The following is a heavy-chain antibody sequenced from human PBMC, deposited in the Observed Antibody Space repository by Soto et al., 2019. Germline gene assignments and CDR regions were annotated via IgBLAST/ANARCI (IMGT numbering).Heavy chain of an antibody. D-gene: IGHD5-12*01. V-gene: IGHV3-33*01. CDR3: ARDFAVDFGGYEYYYYGMDV. J-gene: IGHJ6*02. CDR2: IWYDGSNK. Sequence: PGGSLRLSCAASGFTFSSYGMHWVRQAPGKGLEWVAVIWYDGSNKYYADSVKGRFTISRDNSKNTLYLQMNSLRAEDTAVYYCARDFAVDFGGYEYYYYGMDVWGQGTTVTVSS. CDR1: GFTFSSYG.